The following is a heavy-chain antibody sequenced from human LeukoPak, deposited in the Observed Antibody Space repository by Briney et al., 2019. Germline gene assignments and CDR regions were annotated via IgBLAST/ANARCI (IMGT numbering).Heavy chain of an antibody. CDR2: ISAYSGNT. CDR1: GYTFTSYG. D-gene: IGHD3-3*01. V-gene: IGHV1-18*01. J-gene: IGHJ6*02. Sequence: ASVKVSCKASGYTFTSYGISWVRQAPGQGLEWMGWISAYSGNTNYAQKLQGRVTMTTDTSTSTAYMELRSLRSDDTAVYYCARGLDFGVVRTHYYYYGMDVWGQGTTVTVSS. CDR3: ARGLDFGVVRTHYYYYGMDV.